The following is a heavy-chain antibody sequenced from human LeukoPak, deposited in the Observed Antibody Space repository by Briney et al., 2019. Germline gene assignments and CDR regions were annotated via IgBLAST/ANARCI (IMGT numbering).Heavy chain of an antibody. CDR3: AKLVVPAANAVDS. D-gene: IGHD2-2*01. CDR1: GFTFSDYY. CDR2: VGTAGKRI. Sequence: GGSLRLSCAASGFTFSDYYMSWIRQAPGKGLEWIAYVGTAGKRIDYAESVRGRFTTSRDDAKSSLFLQMDCLTVEDTALYYCAKLVVPAANAVDSWGQGTLVTVSS. V-gene: IGHV3-11*01. J-gene: IGHJ4*02.